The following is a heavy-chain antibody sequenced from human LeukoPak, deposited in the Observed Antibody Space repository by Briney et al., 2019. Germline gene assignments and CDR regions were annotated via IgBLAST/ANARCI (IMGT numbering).Heavy chain of an antibody. CDR1: GYTFSNYG. J-gene: IGHJ4*02. D-gene: IGHD5-18*01. Sequence: ASVKVSCKASGYTFSNYGISWVRQAPGQGLEWMGWNSGDSGNTNYAQKLQGRVTMTTDTSTSTAYMELRSRRSDDTAVYYCARDGGAMGQTDCWGQGTLVTVSS. CDR3: ARDGGAMGQTDC. CDR2: NSGDSGNT. V-gene: IGHV1-18*01.